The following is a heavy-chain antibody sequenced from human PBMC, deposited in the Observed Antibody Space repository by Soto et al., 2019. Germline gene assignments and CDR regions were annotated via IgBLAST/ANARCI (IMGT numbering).Heavy chain of an antibody. CDR3: AKSRVFIGAIVTLLDS. CDR1: GFTFSSYA. J-gene: IGHJ6*02. CDR2: ISNNGDTA. Sequence: GGSLRLSCATSGFTFSSYAMVWVRQAAEKGLEWVASISNNGDTAYYADSVKGRFTISRGNSENTLYLQMNGLRADDTALYFCAKSRVFIGAIVTLLDSWGQGTTVTVSS. V-gene: IGHV3-23*01. D-gene: IGHD3-9*01.